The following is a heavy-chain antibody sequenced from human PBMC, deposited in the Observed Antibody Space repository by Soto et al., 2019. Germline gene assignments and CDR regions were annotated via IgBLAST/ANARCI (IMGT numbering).Heavy chain of an antibody. V-gene: IGHV1-3*01. Sequence: ASVKVSCKASGYTFTSYAMHWVRQAPGQRLEWMGWINAGNGNTKYSQKFQGRVTITRDTSASTAYMELSSLRSEDTAVYYCASNSPYGDYVYAFDIRGQGTMVTVSS. CDR2: INAGNGNT. D-gene: IGHD4-17*01. J-gene: IGHJ3*02. CDR3: ASNSPYGDYVYAFDI. CDR1: GYTFTSYA.